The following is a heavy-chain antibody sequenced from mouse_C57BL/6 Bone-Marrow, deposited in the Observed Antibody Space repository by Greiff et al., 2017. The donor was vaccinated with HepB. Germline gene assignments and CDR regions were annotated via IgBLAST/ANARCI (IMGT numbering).Heavy chain of an antibody. J-gene: IGHJ4*01. V-gene: IGHV5-15*01. CDR1: GFTFSDYG. D-gene: IGHD3-1*01. Sequence: EVKLMESGGGLVQPGGSLKLSCAASGFTFSDYGMAWVRQAPRKGPEWVAFISNLAYSIYYADTVTGRFTISRENAKNTLYLEMSSLMSEDTAMYYCARRLGRPYYAMDYWGQGTSVTVSS. CDR2: ISNLAYSI. CDR3: ARRLGRPYYAMDY.